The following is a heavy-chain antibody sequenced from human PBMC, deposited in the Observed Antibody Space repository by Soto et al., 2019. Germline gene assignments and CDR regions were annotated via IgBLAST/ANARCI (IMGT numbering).Heavy chain of an antibody. Sequence: EVQLVESGGGLVQPGRSLRLSCVGSGFTFEDYVMHWVRQVPGMGLEWVSHISWDGYSIGYAGSVRGRFTISRDNAKNSLFLQMNSLRPEDTDLYYCARSWSGSTSGRVDVWGQGTTVTGSS. D-gene: IGHD3-3*01. V-gene: IGHV3-9*01. CDR2: ISWDGYSI. CDR3: ARSWSGSTSGRVDV. J-gene: IGHJ6*02. CDR1: GFTFEDYV.